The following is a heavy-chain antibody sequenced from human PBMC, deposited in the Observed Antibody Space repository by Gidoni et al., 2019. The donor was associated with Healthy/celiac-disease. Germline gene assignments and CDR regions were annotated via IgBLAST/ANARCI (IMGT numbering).Heavy chain of an antibody. CDR3: RRGGMIADAFDI. V-gene: IGHV3-23*01. J-gene: IGHJ3*02. D-gene: IGHD3-22*01. CDR2: IWGSGGST. Sequence: EGQLLESGGGLVKPGGSLRPSCEASGFTFSSYAMSWVRQAPGKGLQWVSAIWGSGGSTYYADSVKGRFTISRDNSKNTLYLQMNSLRAEDTAGYYCRRGGMIADAFDIWGQGTMVTVSS. CDR1: GFTFSSYA.